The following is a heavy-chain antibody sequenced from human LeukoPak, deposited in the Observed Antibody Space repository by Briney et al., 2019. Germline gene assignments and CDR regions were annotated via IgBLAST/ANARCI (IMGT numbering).Heavy chain of an antibody. V-gene: IGHV1-69*05. CDR2: IIPIFGTA. J-gene: IGHJ6*03. D-gene: IGHD5-18*01. CDR3: ARGGYSYGTDYYMDV. CDR1: GGTFSSYA. Sequence: SVTVSCKASGGTFSSYAISWVRQAPGQGLEWMGGIIPIFGTANYAQKFQGRVTITTDESTSTAYMELSSLRSEDTAVYYCARGGYSYGTDYYMDVWGKGTTVTVSS.